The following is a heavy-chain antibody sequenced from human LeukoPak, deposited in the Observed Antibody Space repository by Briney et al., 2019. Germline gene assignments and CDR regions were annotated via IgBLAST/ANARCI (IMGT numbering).Heavy chain of an antibody. CDR3: ARDLGLSVGVTPFAS. V-gene: IGHV3-23*01. J-gene: IGHJ4*02. CDR1: GFTFSTYA. D-gene: IGHD1-26*01. Sequence: PGGSLRLSCAASGFTFSTYAMSWVRQAPGKGLEWVSSICGSGSSIHCVDSYYRDSVKSRFTISRDNSKDTLYLQMNSLRAEDTAVYYCARDLGLSVGVTPFASWGRGTLVTVSS. CDR2: ICGSGSSIHCVDS.